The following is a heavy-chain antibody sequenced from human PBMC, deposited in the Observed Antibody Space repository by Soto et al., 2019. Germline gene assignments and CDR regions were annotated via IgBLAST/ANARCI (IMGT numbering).Heavy chain of an antibody. Sequence: GGSLRLSCAASGFTFNFSGMSWVRQAPGKGLEWVSLMTTSDGRTYYADSVTGCFTISRDNSESTLYLQMNRVRAEDTAVYYCAKVLRGGMVVWGQGTTVTVSS. V-gene: IGHV3-23*01. D-gene: IGHD3-16*01. CDR2: MTTSDGRT. CDR1: GFTFNFSG. J-gene: IGHJ6*02. CDR3: AKVLRGGMVV.